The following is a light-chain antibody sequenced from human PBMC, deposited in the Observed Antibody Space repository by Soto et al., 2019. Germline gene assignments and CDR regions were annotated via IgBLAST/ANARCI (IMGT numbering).Light chain of an antibody. J-gene: IGLJ1*01. Sequence: QSVLTQPASVSGSPGQSITISCTGTSSDVGGYNYVSWYQQHPGKAHKLMIYDVSNRPSGVSNRLSGSKSGNTASLSISGLHAEDEADYYCSSYTSSSTLYVFGTGTKVTVL. CDR1: SSDVGGYNY. CDR3: SSYTSSSTLYV. CDR2: DVS. V-gene: IGLV2-14*01.